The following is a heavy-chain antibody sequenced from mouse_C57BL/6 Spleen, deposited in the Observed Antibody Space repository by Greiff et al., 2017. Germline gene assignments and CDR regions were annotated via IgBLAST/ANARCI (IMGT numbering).Heavy chain of an antibody. D-gene: IGHD1-1*01. J-gene: IGHJ2*01. CDR1: CYTFPSYW. Sequence: QFQLQQPGAELVKPVASVTLSCKASCYTFPSYWMQWLTQRPGPGLAWIGEIAPSDRHTHYHQKFKGKATLTVDPSSRTAYMQLSSLTSEDSAVYYCARWIGGVATDYWGQGTTLTVSS. CDR2: IAPSDRHT. V-gene: IGHV1-50*01. CDR3: ARWIGGVATDY.